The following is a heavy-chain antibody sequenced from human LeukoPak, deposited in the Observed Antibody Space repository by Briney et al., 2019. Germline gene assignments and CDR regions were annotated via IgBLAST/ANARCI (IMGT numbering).Heavy chain of an antibody. CDR2: IYTSGST. V-gene: IGHV4-4*07. D-gene: IGHD3-22*01. CDR1: GGSISSYY. J-gene: IGHJ4*02. Sequence: PSETLSLTCTVSGGSISSYYWSWIRQPAGKGLEWIGRIYTSGSTNYNPSLKSRVTMSVDTSKNRFSLKLSSVTAADTAVYYCARGADSSGYQLPFDYWGQGTLVTVSS. CDR3: ARGADSSGYQLPFDY.